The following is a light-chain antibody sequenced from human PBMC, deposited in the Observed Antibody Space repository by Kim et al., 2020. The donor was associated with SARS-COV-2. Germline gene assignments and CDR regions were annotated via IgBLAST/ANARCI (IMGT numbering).Light chain of an antibody. CDR3: ATWDVTLNGWV. J-gene: IGLJ3*02. CDR2: NDN. CDR1: ISSVEPHF. V-gene: IGLV1-44*01. Sequence: GQRVTIACYSSISSVEPHFVNWYQQLPGTAPKVFIYNDNQRPSGVPDRFSGSRSGTAASLAISGRQSEDEAYYYCATWDVTLNGWVFGGGTKLTVL.